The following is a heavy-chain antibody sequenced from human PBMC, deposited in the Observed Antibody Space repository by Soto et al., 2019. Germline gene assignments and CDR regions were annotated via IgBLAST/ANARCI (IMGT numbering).Heavy chain of an antibody. Sequence: DVQLLASGGGLVQPGGSLRLACAASGFTFGNYAINWVLLAPGNGLERVSGISGGGGSTYYADSAKGRFTIFRDTSKNTVFLQMTSLRADATAVYYCAKGFIVGVTVLRKDDAFDVWGQGTMVTVSS. D-gene: IGHD2-21*02. V-gene: IGHV3-23*01. CDR1: GFTFGNYA. CDR2: ISGGGGST. J-gene: IGHJ3*01. CDR3: AKGFIVGVTVLRKDDAFDV.